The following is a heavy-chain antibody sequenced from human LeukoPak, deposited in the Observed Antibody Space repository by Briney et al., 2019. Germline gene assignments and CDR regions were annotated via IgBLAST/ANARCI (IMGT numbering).Heavy chain of an antibody. D-gene: IGHD2-21*01. CDR2: VRYDASNK. CDR1: GFTFSSYG. Sequence: PGGSLRLSCAASGFTFSSYGMHWVRQAPGNGLEWVAFVRYDASNKYYADSVKGRFTISRDNSKNTLYLQTNSLRAEDTAVYYCAKGKGNCGGDCRAKDYYYYYMDVWGKGTTVTVSS. CDR3: AKGKGNCGGDCRAKDYYYYYMDV. J-gene: IGHJ6*03. V-gene: IGHV3-30*02.